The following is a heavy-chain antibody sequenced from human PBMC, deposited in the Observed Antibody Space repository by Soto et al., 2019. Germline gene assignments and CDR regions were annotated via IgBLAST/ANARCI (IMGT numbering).Heavy chain of an antibody. CDR1: GASFSSFA. CDR2: IIPIFGRK. V-gene: IGHV1-69*12. D-gene: IGHD2-2*01. Sequence: QVQLLQSGAEVRRPGSSVNVSCKASGASFSSFAFSWVRQAPGQGLEWMADIIPIFGRKKYAQKFQGRVTTTADESPFTAYMELSSLTSDDTAVYDCARGDAHQLLVRGWLDPWGQGTLVTVSS. J-gene: IGHJ5*02. CDR3: ARGDAHQLLVRGWLDP.